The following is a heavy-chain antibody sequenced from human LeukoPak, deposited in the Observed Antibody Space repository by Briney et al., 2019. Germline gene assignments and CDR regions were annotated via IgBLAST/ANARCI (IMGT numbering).Heavy chain of an antibody. CDR1: GFTFSTYA. CDR2: ISSGGGNT. Sequence: PGGSLRLSCAASGFTFSTYAMSWIRQAPGKGLERVSAISSGGGNTDYADSVKGRFTISRDNSKNTVFLQMNSLRAEDTGVYYCANRISGSSSWGQGTLVTVSS. D-gene: IGHD3-10*01. CDR3: ANRISGSSS. V-gene: IGHV3-23*01. J-gene: IGHJ5*02.